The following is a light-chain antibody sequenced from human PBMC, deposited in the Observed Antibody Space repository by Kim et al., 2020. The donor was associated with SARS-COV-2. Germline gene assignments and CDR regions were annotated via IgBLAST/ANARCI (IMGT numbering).Light chain of an antibody. CDR2: AAS. J-gene: IGKJ3*01. V-gene: IGKV1-39*01. Sequence: ASVGDRVTITCRASQNIRSNLNWYQQKPGKVPKLLIYAASSLQTGVPSRFSGSGSGSDFTLAISSLQPEDFATYYCQETYSIPFTFGPGTKVDIK. CDR3: QETYSIPFT. CDR1: QNIRSN.